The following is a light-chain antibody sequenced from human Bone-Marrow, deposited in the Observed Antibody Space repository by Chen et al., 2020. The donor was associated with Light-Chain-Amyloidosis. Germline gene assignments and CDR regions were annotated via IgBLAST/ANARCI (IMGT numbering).Light chain of an antibody. CDR1: NIGSTS. Sequence: SYVLTQPSSVSVAPRQTATIACGGNNIGSTSVHWYQQTPGHAPLLVVYDDSDRPSGIPERLSGSNSGNTATLTISRVEAGDEADYYCQVWDRSSDRPVFGGGTKLTVL. J-gene: IGLJ3*02. CDR3: QVWDRSSDRPV. CDR2: DDS. V-gene: IGLV3-21*02.